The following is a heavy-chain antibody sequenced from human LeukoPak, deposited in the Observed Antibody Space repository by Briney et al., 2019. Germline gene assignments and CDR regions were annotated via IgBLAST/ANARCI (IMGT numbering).Heavy chain of an antibody. CDR3: ARGVPLPDAFDI. CDR1: GGSISSYY. CDR2: IYYSGST. J-gene: IGHJ3*02. Sequence: SETLSLTCTVSGGSISSYYWSWIRQPPGKGLEWIGYIYYSGSTNYNPSLKSRVTISVDTSKNQFSLKLSSVTAADTAVYYCARGVPLPDAFDIWGQGTMVTVSS. V-gene: IGHV4-59*01.